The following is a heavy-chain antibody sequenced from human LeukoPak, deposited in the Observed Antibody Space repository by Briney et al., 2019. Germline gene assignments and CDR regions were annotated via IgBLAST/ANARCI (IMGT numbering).Heavy chain of an antibody. Sequence: PSETLSRTCAVYGGSFSGYYWSWIRQPPGKGLEWIGEINHSGSTNYNPSLKSRVTISVDTSKNQFSLKLSSVTAADTAVYYCARQGHYYDSSGYPDYWGQGTLVTVSS. CDR3: ARQGHYYDSSGYPDY. CDR2: INHSGST. CDR1: GGSFSGYY. D-gene: IGHD3-22*01. V-gene: IGHV4-34*01. J-gene: IGHJ4*02.